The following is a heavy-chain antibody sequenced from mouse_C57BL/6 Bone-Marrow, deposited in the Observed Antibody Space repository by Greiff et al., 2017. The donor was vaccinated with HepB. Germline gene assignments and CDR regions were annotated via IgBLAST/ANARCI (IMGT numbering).Heavy chain of an antibody. CDR3: TRGSTMVTTEAWFAY. J-gene: IGHJ3*01. CDR2: ISSGGDYI. V-gene: IGHV5-9-1*02. Sequence: EVQVVESGEGLVKPGGSLKLSCAASGFTFSSYAMSWVRQTPEKRLEWVAYISSGGDYIYYADTVKGRFTISRDNARNTLYLQMSSLKSEDTAMYYCTRGSTMVTTEAWFAYWGQGTLVTVSA. CDR1: GFTFSSYA. D-gene: IGHD2-2*01.